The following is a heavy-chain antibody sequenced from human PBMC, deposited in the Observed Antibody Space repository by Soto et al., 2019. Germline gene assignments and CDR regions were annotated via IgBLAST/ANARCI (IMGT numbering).Heavy chain of an antibody. CDR3: ARSSRSYYDFWSGSEFDY. CDR2: IYYSGST. D-gene: IGHD3-3*01. V-gene: IGHV4-31*03. J-gene: IGHJ4*02. Sequence: QVQLQESGPGLVKPSQTLSLTCTVSGGSISSGGYYWSCIRQHPGKGLEWIGYIYYSGSTYYNPSLKSRVTISVDTSKNQFSLKLSSVTAADTAVYYCARSSRSYYDFWSGSEFDYWGQGTLVTVSS. CDR1: GGSISSGGYY.